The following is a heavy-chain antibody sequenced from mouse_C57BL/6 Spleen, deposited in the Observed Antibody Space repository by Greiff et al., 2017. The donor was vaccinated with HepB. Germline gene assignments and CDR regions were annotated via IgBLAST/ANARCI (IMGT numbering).Heavy chain of an antibody. CDR2: IYPRDGST. V-gene: IGHV1-85*01. CDR3: AREEGNGGFAY. D-gene: IGHD3-3*01. Sequence: ESGPELVKPGASVKLSCKASGYTFTSYDINWVKQRPGQGLEWIGWIYPRDGSTKYNEKFKGKATLTVDTSSSTAYMELHSLTSEDSAVYFCAREEGNGGFAYWGQGTLVTVSA. J-gene: IGHJ3*01. CDR1: GYTFTSYD.